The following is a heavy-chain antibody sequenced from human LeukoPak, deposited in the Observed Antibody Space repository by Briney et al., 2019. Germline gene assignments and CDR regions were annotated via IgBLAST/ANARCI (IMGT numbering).Heavy chain of an antibody. Sequence: SETLSLTCAVYGGSVSGYYWSWIRQPPGKGLEWIGEINDSGSTNYNPSLRSRVTMSVDTSKNQISLNLRSVTAADTAVYYCARGYFDWLTGIDYWGQGTLVTVSS. CDR1: GGSVSGYY. J-gene: IGHJ4*02. D-gene: IGHD3-9*01. CDR3: ARGYFDWLTGIDY. CDR2: INDSGST. V-gene: IGHV4-34*01.